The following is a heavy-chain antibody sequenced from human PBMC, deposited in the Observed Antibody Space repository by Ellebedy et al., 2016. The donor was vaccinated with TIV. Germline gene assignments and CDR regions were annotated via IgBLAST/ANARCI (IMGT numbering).Heavy chain of an antibody. D-gene: IGHD6-19*01. Sequence: ASVKVSXXASGYTFTSYGISWVRQAPGQGLEWMGWISAYNGNTNYAQKLQGRVTMTTDTSTSTAYMELRSLRSDDTAVYYCAKRSVAGPYYFDYWGQGTLVTVSS. CDR3: AKRSVAGPYYFDY. J-gene: IGHJ4*02. V-gene: IGHV1-18*01. CDR2: ISAYNGNT. CDR1: GYTFTSYG.